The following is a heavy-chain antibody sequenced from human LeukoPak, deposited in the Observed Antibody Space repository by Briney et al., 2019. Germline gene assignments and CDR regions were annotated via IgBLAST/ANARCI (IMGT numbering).Heavy chain of an antibody. Sequence: PSETLSLTCAVYGGSFSGYYWSWIRQPPGKGLEWIGEINHSGSTNYNPSLKSRVTISVDTSKNQFSLKLSSVTAADTAVYYCARRLRQQLVQYNWFDPWGQGILVTVSS. CDR2: INHSGST. CDR3: ARRLRQQLVQYNWFDP. D-gene: IGHD6-13*01. CDR1: GGSFSGYY. V-gene: IGHV4-34*01. J-gene: IGHJ5*02.